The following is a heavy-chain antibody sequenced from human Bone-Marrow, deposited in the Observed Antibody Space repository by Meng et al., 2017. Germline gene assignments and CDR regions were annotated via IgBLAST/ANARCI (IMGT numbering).Heavy chain of an antibody. CDR3: ARDIHLHSGSYPDAFDI. Sequence: GESLKISCAASGFTFSSYWMSWVRQAPGKGLEWVANIKQDGSEKYYVDSVKGRFTTSRDNAKNSLYLQMNSLRAEDTAVYYCARDIHLHSGSYPDAFDIWGQGTMVTVSS. V-gene: IGHV3-7*01. CDR1: GFTFSSYW. D-gene: IGHD1-26*01. CDR2: IKQDGSEK. J-gene: IGHJ3*02.